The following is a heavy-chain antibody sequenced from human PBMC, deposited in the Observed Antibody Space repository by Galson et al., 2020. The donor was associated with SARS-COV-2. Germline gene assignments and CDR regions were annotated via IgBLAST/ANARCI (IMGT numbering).Heavy chain of an antibody. Sequence: GGSLRLSCAASGFSFSNYAMHWVRQAPGKGLEWVAVISYDGSQEYYADAVKGRFTISRDNSKNTLYLQMNSLRAEDTAMFYCARGKTFCSGEKCFYYYDYAMDVWGQGTTVTVSS. CDR2: ISYDGSQE. J-gene: IGHJ6*02. D-gene: IGHD2-15*01. V-gene: IGHV3-30*04. CDR3: ARGKTFCSGEKCFYYYDYAMDV. CDR1: GFSFSNYA.